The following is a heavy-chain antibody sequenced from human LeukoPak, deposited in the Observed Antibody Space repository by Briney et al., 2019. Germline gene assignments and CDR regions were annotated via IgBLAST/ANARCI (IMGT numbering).Heavy chain of an antibody. Sequence: PGGSLRLSCAASGFTVSSNYMSWVRQAPGKGLEWVSVIYSGGSTYYADSVKGRFTISRDNSKNTLYLHMSSLRAEDTAVYFCARGDDYGGPWYYFDHWGQGTLVTVS. CDR3: ARGDDYGGPWYYFDH. J-gene: IGHJ4*02. CDR2: IYSGGST. CDR1: GFTVSSNY. D-gene: IGHD4-23*01. V-gene: IGHV3-53*01.